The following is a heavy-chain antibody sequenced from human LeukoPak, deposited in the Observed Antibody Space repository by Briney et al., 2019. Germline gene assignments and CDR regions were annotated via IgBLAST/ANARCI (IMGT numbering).Heavy chain of an antibody. CDR1: GFTFSTYV. Sequence: GGSLRLSCAASGFTFSTYVMSWVRQAPGKGLEWVSTISASGIGTYYADSVKGRFTVSGDNSKNTLYLQMNSLRAEDTAVYFCANLRGSGSSYFDSWGQGTLVTVSS. CDR3: ANLRGSGSSYFDS. D-gene: IGHD3-10*01. V-gene: IGHV3-23*01. J-gene: IGHJ4*02. CDR2: ISASGIGT.